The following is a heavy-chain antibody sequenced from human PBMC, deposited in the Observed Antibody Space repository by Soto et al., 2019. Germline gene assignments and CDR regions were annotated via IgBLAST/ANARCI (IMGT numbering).Heavy chain of an antibody. CDR1: GFTFDDYA. Sequence: HPGGSLRLSCAASGFTFDDYAMHWVRQAPGKGLEWVSGISWNSGDIGYTDSVKGRFTISRDNAKNSLYLQMNSLRAEDTALYYCVKGLDSGYDYLPLGYWGQGTLVTVSS. CDR3: VKGLDSGYDYLPLGY. V-gene: IGHV3-9*01. J-gene: IGHJ4*02. D-gene: IGHD5-12*01. CDR2: ISWNSGDI.